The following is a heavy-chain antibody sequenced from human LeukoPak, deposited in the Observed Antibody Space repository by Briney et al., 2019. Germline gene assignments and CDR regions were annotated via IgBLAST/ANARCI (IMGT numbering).Heavy chain of an antibody. CDR3: AKDPYGSGSNYTHPFDP. CDR1: GFTFSSYA. J-gene: IGHJ5*02. CDR2: ISGSGGST. D-gene: IGHD3-10*01. V-gene: IGHV3-23*01. Sequence: GGSLRLSCAASGFTFSSYAMSWVRQAPGKGLEWVSAISGSGGSTYYADSVKGQFTISRDNSKNTLYLQMNSLRAEDTAVYYCAKDPYGSGSNYTHPFDPWGQGTLVTVSS.